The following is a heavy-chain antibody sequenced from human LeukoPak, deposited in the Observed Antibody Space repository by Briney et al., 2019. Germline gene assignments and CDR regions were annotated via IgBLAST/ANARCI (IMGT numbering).Heavy chain of an antibody. CDR1: GYSFTSYW. J-gene: IGHJ3*02. CDR3: ARRITMIVVVTPYDAFDI. Sequence: GESLKISCKGSGYSFTSYWIGWGRQLPGKGLEWMGIFYPGDSDTTYSPSFQGQVTISADKSTSTAYLQWSSLKASDTAMYYCARRITMIVVVTPYDAFDIWGQGTMVTVSS. CDR2: FYPGDSDT. V-gene: IGHV5-51*01. D-gene: IGHD3-22*01.